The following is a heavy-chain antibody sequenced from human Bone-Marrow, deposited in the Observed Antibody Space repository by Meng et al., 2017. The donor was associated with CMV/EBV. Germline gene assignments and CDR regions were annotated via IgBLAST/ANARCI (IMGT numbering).Heavy chain of an antibody. J-gene: IGHJ5*02. CDR1: GYTFTGYY. CDR2: INPNSGGT. Sequence: ASVKVSCKASGYTFTGYYMHWVRQAPGQGLEWMGWINPNSGGTNYAQKFQGRVTMTRDTSISTAYMELSRLRSDDTAVYYCAREIQIAVAGSWFDPWGQGNLVPVSS. D-gene: IGHD6-19*01. V-gene: IGHV1-2*02. CDR3: AREIQIAVAGSWFDP.